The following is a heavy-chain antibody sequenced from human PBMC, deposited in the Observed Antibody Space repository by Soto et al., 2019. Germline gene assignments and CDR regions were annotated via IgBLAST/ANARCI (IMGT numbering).Heavy chain of an antibody. J-gene: IGHJ5*02. V-gene: IGHV1-8*01. CDR2: VNPNSGNT. Sequence: QVQLVQSGAEVKNPGASVKVSCQASGYTFTSFDINWVRQATGLGLEWIGWVNPNSGNTGYAQKFRGRVTMTTNTSINTAYMEVSSLGSDDTAVYFCARGWRGSGSYFPDSWGQGTLVAVSS. D-gene: IGHD3-10*01. CDR3: ARGWRGSGSYFPDS. CDR1: GYTFTSFD.